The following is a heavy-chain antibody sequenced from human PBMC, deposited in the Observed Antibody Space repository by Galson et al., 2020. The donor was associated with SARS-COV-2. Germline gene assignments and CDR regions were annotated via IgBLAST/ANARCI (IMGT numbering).Heavy chain of an antibody. V-gene: IGHV3-33*01. CDR3: ARDLGDIVVVVAATPHGDGQTRMNGMDV. D-gene: IGHD2-15*01. CDR2: IWYDGSNK. J-gene: IGHJ6*02. Sequence: GGSLRLSCAASGFTFSSYGMHWVRQAPGKGLEWVAVIWYDGSNKYYADSVKGRFTISRDNSKNTLYLQMNSLRAEDTAVYYCARDLGDIVVVVAATPHGDGQTRMNGMDVWGQGTTVTVSS. CDR1: GFTFSSYG.